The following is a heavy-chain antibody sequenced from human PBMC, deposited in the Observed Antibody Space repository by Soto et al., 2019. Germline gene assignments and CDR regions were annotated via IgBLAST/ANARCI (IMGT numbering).Heavy chain of an antibody. CDR1: GYTSTSYY. CDR2: INPSGGST. CDR3: ARVYPSDTRYGYVGNNWFDP. J-gene: IGHJ5*02. V-gene: IGHV1-46*03. Sequence: ASVKVSCKASGYTSTSYYMHWVRQAPGQGLEWMGIINPSGGSTSYAQKFQGRVTMTRDTSTSTVYMELSSLRSEDTAVYYCARVYPSDTRYGYVGNNWFDPWGQGTLVTVSS. D-gene: IGHD5-18*01.